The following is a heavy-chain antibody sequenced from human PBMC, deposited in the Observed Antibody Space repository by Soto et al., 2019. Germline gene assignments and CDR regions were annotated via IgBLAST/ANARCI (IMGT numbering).Heavy chain of an antibody. CDR3: ARHVNSSSYFDY. D-gene: IGHD6-13*01. CDR2: ISYSGTT. CDR1: GDSINSSDYY. Sequence: SGTLSLTCTVSGDSINSSDYYWGWIRQPPGKGLEWIGSISYSGTTYYNPSLKSRVTISVDPSKTHFSLRLTSLTAPDTALYYCARHVNSSSYFDYWGQGTPVTVSS. J-gene: IGHJ4*02. V-gene: IGHV4-39*01.